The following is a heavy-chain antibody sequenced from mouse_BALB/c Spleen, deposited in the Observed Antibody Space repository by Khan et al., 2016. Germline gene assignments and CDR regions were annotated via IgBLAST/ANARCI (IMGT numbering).Heavy chain of an antibody. CDR1: GYTFTDYV. Sequence: QVQLQQPGPELVKAGASVKMSCTAFGYTFTDYVISWVKQRTGKGLEWIGEIFPGSDNTYYNEKFKGKATLTAANSSNTAYMQLSSLTSEDFAVYFSARYDGHSMDYWGQGTSVTVSS. CDR3: ARYDGHSMDY. V-gene: IGHV1-81*01. J-gene: IGHJ4*01. D-gene: IGHD2-12*01. CDR2: IFPGSDNT.